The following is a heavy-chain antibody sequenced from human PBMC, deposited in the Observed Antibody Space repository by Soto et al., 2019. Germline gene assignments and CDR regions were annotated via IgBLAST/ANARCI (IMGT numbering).Heavy chain of an antibody. CDR3: AKEDSGCSGDMDV. CDR1: GFTFYNHG. Sequence: ESGGGLVQPGRSLRLSCVASGFTFYNHGMHWVRQAPGRGLEWVSGITWSSDSMGYADSVKGRFTISRDNAKNSLYLQMNRLRPEDTAVDYSAKEDSGCSGDMDVWGKGTTVTVSS. V-gene: IGHV3-9*01. CDR2: ITWSSDSM. J-gene: IGHJ6*03. D-gene: IGHD3-10*02.